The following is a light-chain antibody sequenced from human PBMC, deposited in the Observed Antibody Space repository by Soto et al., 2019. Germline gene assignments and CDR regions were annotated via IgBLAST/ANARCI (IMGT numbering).Light chain of an antibody. Sequence: DIQMTQSPSSLSASVGDRVTITCQASQDISNFLAWYQQKPGKVPKLLIYAASTLQSGVPSRFSGSGSGTDFTLTISSLQPEDVATYYCQKCKIAPFTFGGGTKVDIK. CDR3: QKCKIAPFT. V-gene: IGKV1-27*01. CDR1: QDISNF. CDR2: AAS. J-gene: IGKJ4*01.